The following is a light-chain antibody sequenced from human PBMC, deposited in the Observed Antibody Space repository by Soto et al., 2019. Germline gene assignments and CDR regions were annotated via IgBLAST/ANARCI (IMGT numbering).Light chain of an antibody. CDR1: SSDVGGYNY. V-gene: IGLV2-8*01. CDR2: EVS. J-gene: IGLJ2*01. Sequence: QSALTQPPSASGSPGQSVTISCTGTSSDVGGYNYVSWYQQHPGKAPKFLIFEVSRRPSGVPDRFSGSKSGNTASLTVSGLQADDEADYYCSSYAGSNNPVIFSGGTKVTVL. CDR3: SSYAGSNNPVI.